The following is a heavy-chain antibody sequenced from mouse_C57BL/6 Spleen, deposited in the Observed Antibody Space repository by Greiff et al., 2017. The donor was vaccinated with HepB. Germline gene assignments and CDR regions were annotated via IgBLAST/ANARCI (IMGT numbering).Heavy chain of an antibody. J-gene: IGHJ4*01. CDR3: AIWDVGMDY. Sequence: DVKLVESGGGLVKPGGSLKLSCAASGFTFSDYGMHWVRQAPEKGLEWVAYISSGSSTIYYADTVKGRFTISRDNAKNTRFLQMTSLRSEDTAMYYCAIWDVGMDYWGQGTSVTVSS. D-gene: IGHD4-1*01. CDR2: ISSGSSTI. V-gene: IGHV5-17*01. CDR1: GFTFSDYG.